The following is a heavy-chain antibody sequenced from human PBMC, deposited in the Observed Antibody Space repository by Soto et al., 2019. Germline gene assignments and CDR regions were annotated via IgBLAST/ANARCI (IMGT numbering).Heavy chain of an antibody. D-gene: IGHD1-7*01. J-gene: IGHJ4*02. V-gene: IGHV3-23*01. CDR2: IGGSSGTT. CDR1: GLTFSNFA. Sequence: VGSLRLSCEVSGLTFSNFAMSWVRQAPGKGLEWASAIGGSSGTTFYADSVKGRFTISKDYAKNMLYLQMNSLRAEDTAVYYCAKFKGFNWNYVFDYWGQGVPVTVSS. CDR3: AKFKGFNWNYVFDY.